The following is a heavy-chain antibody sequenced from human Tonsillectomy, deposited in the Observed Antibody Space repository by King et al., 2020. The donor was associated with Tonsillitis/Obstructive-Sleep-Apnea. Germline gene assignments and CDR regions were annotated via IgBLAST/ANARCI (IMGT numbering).Heavy chain of an antibody. Sequence: VQLVESGGGLVQPGGSLRLSCAASGFTFSSYEMNWVRQAPGKGLEWVSYISSSGSTIYYADTVKGRFTISRDNAKNSLYLQMNSLRAEDTAVYYCARVGGYCSSISCYVHAFDIWGQGTMVTVSS. V-gene: IGHV3-48*03. D-gene: IGHD2-2*01. CDR3: ARVGGYCSSISCYVHAFDI. CDR1: GFTFSSYE. CDR2: ISSSGSTI. J-gene: IGHJ3*02.